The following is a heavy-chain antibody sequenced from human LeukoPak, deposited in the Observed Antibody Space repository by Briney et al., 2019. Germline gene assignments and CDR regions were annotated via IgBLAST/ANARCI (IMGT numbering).Heavy chain of an antibody. Sequence: SGGSLRLSCAASGFTFSSYSMNWVRQAPGKGLEWVSSISSSSSYIYYADSVKGRFTISRDNAKSSLYLQMNSLRAEDTAVYYCASPLTIYDSSGYADYWGQGTLVTVSS. CDR2: ISSSSSYI. CDR3: ASPLTIYDSSGYADY. J-gene: IGHJ4*02. V-gene: IGHV3-21*01. D-gene: IGHD3-22*01. CDR1: GFTFSSYS.